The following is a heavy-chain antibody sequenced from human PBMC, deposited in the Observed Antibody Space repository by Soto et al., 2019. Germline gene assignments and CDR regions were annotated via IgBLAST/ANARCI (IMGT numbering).Heavy chain of an antibody. J-gene: IGHJ4*02. CDR3: VKVITQSSWNAGLDS. Sequence: PGGSLRLSCAASGFSFDEYSMHWVRQAPGKGLEWVSLINRDGDNTYYADSVKGRFTISRDNSKNSLYLHMSSLRIEDTAFCYCVKVITQSSWNAGLDSWGQGTLVTVSS. CDR1: GFSFDEYS. D-gene: IGHD1-1*01. V-gene: IGHV3-43*01. CDR2: INRDGDNT.